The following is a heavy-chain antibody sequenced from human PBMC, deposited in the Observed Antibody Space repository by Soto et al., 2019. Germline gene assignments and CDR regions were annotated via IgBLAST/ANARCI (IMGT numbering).Heavy chain of an antibody. D-gene: IGHD3-3*01. CDR3: AAHSGKFWNSFDS. CDR2: ISSDATTK. J-gene: IGHJ4*02. V-gene: IGHV3-30*03. Sequence: PEGSLRLSCTASGFTFNTYGVHWVRQAPGKGLEWVALISSDATTKIYGDSVKGRFTISRDNPKNTLYLQMNSLLPEDTAVYYCAAHSGKFWNSFDSWGLGTLVTVSS. CDR1: GFTFNTYG.